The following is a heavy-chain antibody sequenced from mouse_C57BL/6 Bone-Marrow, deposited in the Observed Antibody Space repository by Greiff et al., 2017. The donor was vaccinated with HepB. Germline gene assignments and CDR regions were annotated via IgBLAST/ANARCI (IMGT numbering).Heavy chain of an antibody. J-gene: IGHJ2*01. CDR2: IDPENGDT. CDR1: GFNIKDDY. V-gene: IGHV14-4*01. CDR3: TTWYYGSSYYFDY. D-gene: IGHD1-1*01. Sequence: VHVKQSGAELVRPGASVKLSCTASGFNIKDDYMHWVKPRPEQGLEWIGWIDPENGDTAYASQFQGKATITADTSSNTAYLQRSSLTSEDTAVYDCTTWYYGSSYYFDYWGQGTTLTVSS.